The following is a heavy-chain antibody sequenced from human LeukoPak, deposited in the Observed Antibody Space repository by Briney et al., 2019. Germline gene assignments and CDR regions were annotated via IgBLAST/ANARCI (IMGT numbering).Heavy chain of an antibody. CDR2: LSYTGKT. J-gene: IGHJ4*02. Sequence: SETLSLTCAVSGASVSNSHWNWIRQFPGRRLEWIGCLSYTGKTDYNPSLSSRVTISLGTSNNQVSLKLKSVTAADTAVYYCSEGYFEPFDHWGPGTLVTVSS. CDR3: SEGYFEPFDH. CDR1: GASVSNSH. V-gene: IGHV4-59*02. D-gene: IGHD2/OR15-2a*01.